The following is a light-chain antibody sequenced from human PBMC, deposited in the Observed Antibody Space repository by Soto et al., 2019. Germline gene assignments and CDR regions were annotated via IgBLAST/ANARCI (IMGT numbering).Light chain of an antibody. CDR3: QQYNSFSGT. CDR1: QYISNW. J-gene: IGKJ4*01. V-gene: IGKV1-5*01. CDR2: DAS. Sequence: DIQMTHSPSALSASVGDRVIITCRASQYISNWVAWYQQKPGKAPKLLIYDASTLESGVPSRFTGSSSGTEFTLTISSLQPDDFATYYCQQYNSFSGTFGGGTKVDIK.